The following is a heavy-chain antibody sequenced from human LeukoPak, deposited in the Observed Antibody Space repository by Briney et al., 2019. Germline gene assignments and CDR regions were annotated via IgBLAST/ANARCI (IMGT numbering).Heavy chain of an antibody. CDR2: ISTTSSYT. J-gene: IGHJ4*02. CDR3: ARDQGENYDSSGYYPY. D-gene: IGHD3-22*01. V-gene: IGHV3-11*06. CDR1: GFTFSDYY. Sequence: GGSLRLSCAASGFTFSDYYMSWIRQAPGKGLEWVSYISTTSSYTKYADSVKGRFTISRDNAKNSLYLQMNSLRAEDTAVYYCARDQGENYDSSGYYPYWGQGTLVTVSS.